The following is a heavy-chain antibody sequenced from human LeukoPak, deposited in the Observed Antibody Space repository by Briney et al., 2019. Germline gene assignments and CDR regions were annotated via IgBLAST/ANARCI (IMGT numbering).Heavy chain of an antibody. CDR3: ARLRFLEWSDFDY. CDR1: GGSISSYY. D-gene: IGHD3-3*01. V-gene: IGHV4-39*07. Sequence: SETLSLTCTVSGGSISSYYWGWIRRPPGKGLEWIGSIYYSGSTYYNPSLKSRVTISVDTSKNQISLKLSSVTAADTAVYYCARLRFLEWSDFDYWGQGTLVTVSS. J-gene: IGHJ4*02. CDR2: IYYSGST.